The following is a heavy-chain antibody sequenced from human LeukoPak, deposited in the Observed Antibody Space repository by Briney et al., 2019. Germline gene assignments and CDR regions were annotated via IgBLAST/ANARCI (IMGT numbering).Heavy chain of an antibody. CDR2: TYYRSN. D-gene: IGHD1/OR15-1a*01. CDR3: ARAMNNDFDI. V-gene: IGHV6-1*01. CDR1: GDRFTSSCNA. Sequence: SQTLSLTCAISGDRFTSSCNAWNWIRQSPSRGLEWLGRTYYRSNDYAVSVKSRMTINADTSKNQLSLQLSSVTPEDTAAYYCARAMNNDFDIWGQGTMVTVSS. J-gene: IGHJ3*02.